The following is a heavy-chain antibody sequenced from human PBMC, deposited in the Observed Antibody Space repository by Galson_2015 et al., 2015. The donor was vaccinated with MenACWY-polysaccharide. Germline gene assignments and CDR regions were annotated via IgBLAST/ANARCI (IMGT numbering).Heavy chain of an antibody. Sequence: LRLSCAASGFSFNGHWMTWVRQAPGKGLEWVANINPDGSDKYYVDSVKGRFIISRDNAKNSVYLQMNGLRVEDTAMYYCGRHFDWAFDYRGQGALVTVSS. CDR2: INPDGSDK. CDR3: GRHFDWAFDY. D-gene: IGHD2-21*01. J-gene: IGHJ4*02. CDR1: GFSFNGHW. V-gene: IGHV3-7*01.